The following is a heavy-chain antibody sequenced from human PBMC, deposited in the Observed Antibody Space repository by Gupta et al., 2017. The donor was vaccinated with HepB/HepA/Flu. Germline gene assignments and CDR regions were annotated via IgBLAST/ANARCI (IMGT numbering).Heavy chain of an antibody. CDR3: ANDHRREILAMIPHFAS. CDR1: GITLSNHA. D-gene: IGHD2-8*02. J-gene: IGHJ5*01. V-gene: IGHV3-23*01. CDR2: LSGTST. Sequence: EEHLLESGGTLVQPGGSLRLSCEASGITLSNHAMSWVRQVPGKGLQWVSTLSGTSTFYADSVRGRFTIYRDNSQNTLFLQMNSLRADDTAIYFCANDHRREILAMIPHFASWGQGTLVTVSS.